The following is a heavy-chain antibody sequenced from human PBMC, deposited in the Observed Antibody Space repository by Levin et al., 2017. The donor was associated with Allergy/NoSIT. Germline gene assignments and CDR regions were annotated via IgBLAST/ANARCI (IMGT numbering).Heavy chain of an antibody. CDR1: GFAVSSKY. J-gene: IGHJ4*02. CDR2: FYSGGST. CDR3: ASRAVASSTWYYFDF. Sequence: GGSLRLSCAASGFAVSSKYMNWVRQAPGKGLEWVSVFYSGGSTYYADSVKGRFTISRDNSKNTLYLQMNSLRAEDTAVYYCASRAVASSTWYYFDFWGQGTLVTVSS. D-gene: IGHD5-12*01. V-gene: IGHV3-53*01.